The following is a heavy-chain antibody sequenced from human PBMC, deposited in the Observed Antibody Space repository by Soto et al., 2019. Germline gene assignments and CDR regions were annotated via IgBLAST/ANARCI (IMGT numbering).Heavy chain of an antibody. D-gene: IGHD3-10*01. V-gene: IGHV4-59*01. CDR1: GGSISRYY. CDR2: IYYSGST. Sequence: SETLSLTCTVPGGSISRYYWNWIRQPPGKGLEWIGYIYYSGSTNYNPSLKSRVTISVDTSKNQFSLKLSSVTAADTAVYYCARDPGSGSYYGWFDSWGQGTLVTVSS. CDR3: ARDPGSGSYYGWFDS. J-gene: IGHJ5*01.